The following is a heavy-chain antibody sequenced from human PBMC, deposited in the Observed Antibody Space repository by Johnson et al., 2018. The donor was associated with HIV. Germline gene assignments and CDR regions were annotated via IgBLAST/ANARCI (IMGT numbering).Heavy chain of an antibody. CDR3: ARSGPNWAFDF. CDR2: ISSDGSST. V-gene: IGHV3-74*02. Sequence: VQLVESGGGLVQPGGSLILSCAASGFTFSDYWMHWVRQAPGKGLVWVSRISSDGSSTYYADSVKGRFTISRDNAKNTMFVQMNSLRAEETAVYYCARSGPNWAFDFWGQGTMVTVSS. D-gene: IGHD1-1*01. J-gene: IGHJ3*01. CDR1: GFTFSDYW.